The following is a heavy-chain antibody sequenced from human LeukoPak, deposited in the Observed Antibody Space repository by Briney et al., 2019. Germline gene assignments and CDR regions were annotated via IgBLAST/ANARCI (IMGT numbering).Heavy chain of an antibody. CDR1: GYTFTGYY. CDR2: INPNSGGT. J-gene: IGHJ4*02. V-gene: IGHV1-2*02. CDR3: ARDPYYGSGSYYSYETDY. D-gene: IGHD3-10*01. Sequence: AASVKVSCKASGYTFTGYYMHWVRQAPGQGLEWMGWINPNSGGTNYAQKFQGRVTMTRDMSISTAHMELSRLRSDDTAVYYCARDPYYGSGSYYSYETDYWGQGTLVTVSS.